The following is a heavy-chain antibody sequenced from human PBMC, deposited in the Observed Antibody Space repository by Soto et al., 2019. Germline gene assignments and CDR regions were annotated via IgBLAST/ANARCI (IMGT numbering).Heavy chain of an antibody. J-gene: IGHJ4*02. D-gene: IGHD6-19*01. CDR3: ARTVAGYFDS. V-gene: IGHV1-18*01. Sequence: QVQLVQSGAEVNKPGASVKVSCKASGYTFTSSGISWVRQAPGQGPEWMGWLSTYNGDTNYAQKFQGRVTMTTDTSTSTAYMDLRSLRSDDRAVYYCARTVAGYFDSWGQGTLVTVSS. CDR1: GYTFTSSG. CDR2: LSTYNGDT.